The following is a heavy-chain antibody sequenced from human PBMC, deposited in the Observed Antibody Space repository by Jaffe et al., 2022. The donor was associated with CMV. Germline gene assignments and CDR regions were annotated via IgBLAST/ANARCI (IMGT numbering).Heavy chain of an antibody. D-gene: IGHD5-12*01. CDR1: GGSVSTSNW. CDR2: IFHNGVV. Sequence: QVQLQESGPGLVMPSGTLSLTCAVSGGSVSTSNWWTWVRQPPGKGLEWIGEIFHNGVVNYNPSLTGRITISLDKSNNQFSLRLTSVTAADTAIYYCARAGDGDYDYVGRGFNFWGQGTLVTVSS. CDR3: ARAGDGDYDYVGRGFNF. J-gene: IGHJ4*02. V-gene: IGHV4-4*02.